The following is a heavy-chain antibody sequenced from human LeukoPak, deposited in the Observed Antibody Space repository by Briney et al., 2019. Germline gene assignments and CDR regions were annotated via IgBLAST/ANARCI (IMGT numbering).Heavy chain of an antibody. CDR3: AKAGEGGSYGY. CDR2: ISGSGGRT. J-gene: IGHJ4*02. CDR1: GGSITSTNY. Sequence: GTLSLTCGVSGGSITSTNYWTWVRQPPGKGLEWVSAISGSGGRTYYADSVKGRFTISRDNSKNTLYLQMNSLRAEDTAVYYCAKAGEGGSYGYWGQGTLVTVSS. D-gene: IGHD2-15*01. V-gene: IGHV3-23*01.